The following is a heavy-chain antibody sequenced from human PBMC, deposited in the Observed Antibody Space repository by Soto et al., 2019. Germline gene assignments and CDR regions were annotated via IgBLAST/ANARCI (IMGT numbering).Heavy chain of an antibody. CDR1: GYTFTRYN. D-gene: IGHD1-1*01. J-gene: IGHJ4*02. CDR3: ARNIGGKEATGNMGFDH. Sequence: ASVKVSCKTPGYTFTRYNIHWVRQAPGQRLEWMGWINVGNGNTRYSQKFQGRVTITRDTSASTAYMELSSLRAEDTAVYYCARNIGGKEATGNMGFDHWGQGTPVTVS. CDR2: INVGNGNT. V-gene: IGHV1-3*01.